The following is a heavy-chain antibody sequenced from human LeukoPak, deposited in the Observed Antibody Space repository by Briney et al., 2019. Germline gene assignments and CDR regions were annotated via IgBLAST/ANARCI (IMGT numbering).Heavy chain of an antibody. Sequence: SETLSLTCTVSGGSISSSHYYWGWIRQPPGKGLEWIGSVYYSGGTYYNPSLKSRVTISVDTSKNQFSLKLSSVTAADTAVYYCAREGAGYCSSTTCPDNWFDPWGQGALVTISS. CDR3: AREGAGYCSSTTCPDNWFDP. V-gene: IGHV4-39*02. CDR2: VYYSGGT. CDR1: GGSISSSHYY. D-gene: IGHD2-2*01. J-gene: IGHJ5*02.